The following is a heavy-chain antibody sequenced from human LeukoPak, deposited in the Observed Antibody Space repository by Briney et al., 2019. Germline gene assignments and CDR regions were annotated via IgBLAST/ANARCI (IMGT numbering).Heavy chain of an antibody. V-gene: IGHV4-30-2*01. CDR3: ASTVSWYFDL. CDR1: GGSISSGGYS. D-gene: IGHD4-17*01. CDR2: IYHSGST. J-gene: IGHJ2*01. Sequence: SETLSLTCAVSGGSISSGGYSWSWIRQPPGKGLEWIGYIYHSGSTYYNPSLKSRVTISVDRSKNQLSLTLGSVTAADTAVYYCASTVSWYFDLWGRGTLVTVSS.